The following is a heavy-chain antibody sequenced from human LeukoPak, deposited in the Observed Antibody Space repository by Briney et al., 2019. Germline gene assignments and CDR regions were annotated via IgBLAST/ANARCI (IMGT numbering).Heavy chain of an antibody. CDR2: INPQSGGI. CDR3: ARNERADVVVGALLNWFDP. V-gene: IGHV1-2*02. Sequence: ASVKVSCKASGYTFSDYCIHWVRQAPGQGPDWMGWINPQSGGISYAQKFQGRVTMTRDTSISTAYMELSRLTSDDTAMYYCARNERADVVVGALLNWFDPWGQGTLVTVSS. CDR1: GYTFSDYC. D-gene: IGHD2-15*01. J-gene: IGHJ5*02.